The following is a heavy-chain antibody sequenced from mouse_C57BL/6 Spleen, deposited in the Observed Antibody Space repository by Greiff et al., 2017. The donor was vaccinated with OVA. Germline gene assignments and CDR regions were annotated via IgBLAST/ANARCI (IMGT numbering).Heavy chain of an antibody. D-gene: IGHD2-4*01. J-gene: IGHJ2*01. CDR1: GYSITSGYY. CDR3: ASYYDYDDGYFDY. V-gene: IGHV3-6*01. Sequence: EVKLVESGPGLVKPSQSLSLTCSVTGYSITSGYYWNWIRQFPGNKLEWMGYISYDGSNNYNPSLKNRISITRDTSKNQFFLKLNSVTTEDTATYYCASYYDYDDGYFDYWGQGTTLTVSS. CDR2: ISYDGSN.